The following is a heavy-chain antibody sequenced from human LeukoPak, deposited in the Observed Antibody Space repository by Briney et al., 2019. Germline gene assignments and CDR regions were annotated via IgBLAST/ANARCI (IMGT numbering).Heavy chain of an antibody. CDR2: ITSRGDNT. CDR3: TRSMYGEGRRIIDFDY. D-gene: IGHD4/OR15-4a*01. J-gene: IGHJ4*02. Sequence: PGGSLRLSCAASGFTFNIYSMSWVRQAPGKGLEWVSSITSRGDNTYSEDSVKGRFIISRDNSRNTLYLQMNSLRAEDTAIYYCTRSMYGEGRRIIDFDYWGQGTLLTVSS. V-gene: IGHV3-23*01. CDR1: GFTFNIYS.